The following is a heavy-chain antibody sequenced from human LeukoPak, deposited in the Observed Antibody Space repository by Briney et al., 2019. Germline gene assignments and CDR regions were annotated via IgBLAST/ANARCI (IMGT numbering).Heavy chain of an antibody. CDR3: AKDDCRGCYGVVDY. J-gene: IGHJ4*02. CDR1: GFTFSSYG. CDR2: ISYDGSNK. D-gene: IGHD2-15*01. Sequence: GGSLRLSCEASGFTFSSYGLHWVRQAPGKGLEWVALISYDGSNKYYADSVKGRFTISRDNSKNTLYLQMNSLRAEDTAVYYCAKDDCRGCYGVVDYWGQGTLVTVSS. V-gene: IGHV3-30*18.